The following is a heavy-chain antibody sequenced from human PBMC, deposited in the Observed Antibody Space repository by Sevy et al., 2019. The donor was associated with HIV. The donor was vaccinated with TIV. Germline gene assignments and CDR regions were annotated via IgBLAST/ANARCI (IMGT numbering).Heavy chain of an antibody. Sequence: GGSLRLSCAASGFTFSHYDMNWVRQAPGKGLDWVSSISSSSSYIYYADSVKGRFTISRDDANNSLYLQMNSLGVEDTAVYYCARDLGVVGWFDPWGPGTLVTVSS. V-gene: IGHV3-21*01. CDR2: ISSSSSYI. D-gene: IGHD2-15*01. CDR3: ARDLGVVGWFDP. J-gene: IGHJ5*02. CDR1: GFTFSHYD.